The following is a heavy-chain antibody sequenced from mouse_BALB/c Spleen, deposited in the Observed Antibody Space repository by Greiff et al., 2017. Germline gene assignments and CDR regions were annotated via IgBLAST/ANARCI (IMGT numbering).Heavy chain of an antibody. D-gene: IGHD2-4*01. CDR3: TRGIMITTGGFDY. V-gene: IGHV1-9*01. Sequence: QVQLQQSGAELMKPGASVKISCKATGYTFSSYWIEWVKQRPGHGLEWIGEILPGSGSTNYNEKFKGKATFTADTSSNTAYMQLSSLTSEDSAVYYCTRGIMITTGGFDYWGQGTTLTVSS. CDR1: GYTFSSYW. CDR2: ILPGSGST. J-gene: IGHJ2*01.